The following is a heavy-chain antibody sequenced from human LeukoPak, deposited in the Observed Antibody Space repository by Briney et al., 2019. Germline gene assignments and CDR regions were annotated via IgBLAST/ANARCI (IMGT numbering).Heavy chain of an antibody. V-gene: IGHV1-8*01. Sequence: ASVKVSCKAFGYTFTSYDINLVRQATGQGREWMGWMNPNSGNTGYAQKFQGRVTMTRNTSISTAYMELSSLRSEDTAVYYCARSQTIASRLIRSRGFDPWGQGTLVTVSS. CDR3: ARSQTIASRLIRSRGFDP. D-gene: IGHD6-6*01. CDR1: GYTFTSYD. CDR2: MNPNSGNT. J-gene: IGHJ5*02.